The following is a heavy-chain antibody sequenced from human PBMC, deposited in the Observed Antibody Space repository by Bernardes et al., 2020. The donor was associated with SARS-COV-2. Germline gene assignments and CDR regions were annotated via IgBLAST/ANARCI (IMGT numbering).Heavy chain of an antibody. J-gene: IGHJ3*02. Sequence: ERLSLTRTVSGVSLSPHYCNWIRPSPGKGLEWIGYIDDSGGTKYNPSLKSRVTMLVDTSKNQFSLKLTTVTAADTALYYCARDPGGGGSDAFDIWGQGTMVTVSS. CDR2: IDDSGGT. D-gene: IGHD2-15*01. CDR3: ARDPGGGGSDAFDI. CDR1: GVSLSPHY. V-gene: IGHV4-59*11.